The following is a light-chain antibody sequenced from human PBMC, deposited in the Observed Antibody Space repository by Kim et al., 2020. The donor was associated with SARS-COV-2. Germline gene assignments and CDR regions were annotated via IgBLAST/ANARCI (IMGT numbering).Light chain of an antibody. Sequence: SVSPGGRATRPCRASQSITTNLAWYQQNPGQAPRLLIFAASTRATGIPARFSGSGSGTEFTLTISSLQSEDFAVYYCQQYNKWPYTFGQGTKLEI. CDR2: AAS. CDR1: QSITTN. V-gene: IGKV3-15*01. J-gene: IGKJ2*01. CDR3: QQYNKWPYT.